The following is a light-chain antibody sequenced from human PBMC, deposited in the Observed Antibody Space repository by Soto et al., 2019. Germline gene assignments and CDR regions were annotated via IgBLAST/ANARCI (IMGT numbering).Light chain of an antibody. Sequence: EIVLTQSPRTLSLSPGERATLSCRASQGVASRYLAWYQQEPGQAPRLLIYGASTRATGIPDRFSGSGLGTDFTLTISRLEPEDFAVYYCQQYGSSPIAFGQGTRLE. CDR1: QGVASRY. CDR2: GAS. V-gene: IGKV3-20*01. CDR3: QQYGSSPIA. J-gene: IGKJ5*01.